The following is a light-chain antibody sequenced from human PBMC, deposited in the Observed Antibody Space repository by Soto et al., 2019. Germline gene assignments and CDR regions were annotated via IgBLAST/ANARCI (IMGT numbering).Light chain of an antibody. CDR1: SSDVGSYNL. CDR3: CSYAASHHHV. J-gene: IGLJ1*01. Sequence: QSVLTQPASVSGSPGQSITISCTGTSSDVGSYNLVSWYQQHPGKAPKLMIYDVTKRPSGVSDRFSGSKSDNTASLTISGLQAEDDADYYCCSYAASHHHVFGTG. V-gene: IGLV2-23*02. CDR2: DVT.